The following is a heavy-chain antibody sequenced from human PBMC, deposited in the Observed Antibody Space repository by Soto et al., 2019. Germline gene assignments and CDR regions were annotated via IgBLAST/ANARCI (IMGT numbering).Heavy chain of an antibody. CDR3: TTAGGYGDYDGYFQH. CDR2: IKSKTDGGTT. D-gene: IGHD4-17*01. J-gene: IGHJ1*01. CDR1: GFTFSNAW. Sequence: EVQLVESGGGLVKPGGSLRLSCAASGFTFSNAWMSWVRQAPGKGLEWVGRIKSKTDGGTTDYAAPVKGRFTISRDDSKNTLYLQMNSLKTEDTAVYYCTTAGGYGDYDGYFQHWGQGTLVTVSS. V-gene: IGHV3-15*05.